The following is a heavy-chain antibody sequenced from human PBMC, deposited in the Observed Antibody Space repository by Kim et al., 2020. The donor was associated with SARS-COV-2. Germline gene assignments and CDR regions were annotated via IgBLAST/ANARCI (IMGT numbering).Heavy chain of an antibody. CDR2: ISYDGSNK. V-gene: IGHV3-30*18. Sequence: GGSLRLSCAASGFTFSSYGMHWVRQAPGKGLEWVAVISYDGSNKYYADSVKGRFTISRDNSKNTLYLQMNSLRAEDTAVYYCAKDSLPYLNMITFGGVIAHFDYWGQGILVTVSS. D-gene: IGHD3-16*02. J-gene: IGHJ4*02. CDR3: AKDSLPYLNMITFGGVIAHFDY. CDR1: GFTFSSYG.